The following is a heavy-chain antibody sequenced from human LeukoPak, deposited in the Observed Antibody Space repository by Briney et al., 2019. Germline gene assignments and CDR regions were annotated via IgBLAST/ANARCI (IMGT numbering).Heavy chain of an antibody. CDR3: ARDTRYYYDSSDYYWLDY. J-gene: IGHJ4*02. CDR1: GFTFRNYA. Sequence: GGSLRLSCAASGFTFRNYAIHWVRQAPGKGLEWVAVLSYDGSNKYYADSVKGRFTISRDNCRSTLYLQMNSLRAEDTAVYYCARDTRYYYDSSDYYWLDYWGQGTLVTVSS. V-gene: IGHV3-30*04. CDR2: LSYDGSNK. D-gene: IGHD3-22*01.